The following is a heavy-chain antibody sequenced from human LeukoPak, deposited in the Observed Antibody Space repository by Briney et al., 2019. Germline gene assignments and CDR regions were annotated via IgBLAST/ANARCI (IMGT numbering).Heavy chain of an antibody. CDR1: GFILTNYA. V-gene: IGHV3-23*01. D-gene: IGHD3-10*01. CDR3: TKAPFDPIKGTYDL. Sequence: PGGSLRLSCAASGFILTNYALTWVRQAPGRGLEWVSSIRVGSTNTYYADSVKGRFTISRDDSRDTFYLYMNSLRPDDTAVYYCTKAPFDPIKGTYDLWGQGTKVTVSS. J-gene: IGHJ3*01. CDR2: IRVGSTNT.